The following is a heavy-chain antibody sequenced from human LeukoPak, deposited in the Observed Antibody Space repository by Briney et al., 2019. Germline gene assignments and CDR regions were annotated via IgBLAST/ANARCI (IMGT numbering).Heavy chain of an antibody. CDR1: GYSISSGYY. D-gene: IGHD1-14*01. Sequence: SETLSLTCNVSGYSISSGYYWGWIRQPPGKGLEWIGSIYHSESTYYNPSLKSRVTISVDTSKNQFSLMLSSVTAADTAVYYCARTWNHVLDYWGQGTLVTVSS. CDR3: ARTWNHVLDY. J-gene: IGHJ4*02. CDR2: IYHSEST. V-gene: IGHV4-38-2*02.